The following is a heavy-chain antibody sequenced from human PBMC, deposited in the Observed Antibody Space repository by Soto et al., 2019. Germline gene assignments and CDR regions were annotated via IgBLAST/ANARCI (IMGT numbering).Heavy chain of an antibody. J-gene: IGHJ3*02. V-gene: IGHV3-30*18. CDR2: ISYDGSKK. Sequence: HPGGSLRLSCSASGFTFSSYDIHWVRQAPGKGLEWVAVISYDGSKKYYADSVKGQFTVSRDNSKHTLYLQMNSLRAEDTDVYYCAKAYSGHFDIWGQGTMVNVSS. D-gene: IGHD1-26*01. CDR1: GFTFSSYD. CDR3: AKAYSGHFDI.